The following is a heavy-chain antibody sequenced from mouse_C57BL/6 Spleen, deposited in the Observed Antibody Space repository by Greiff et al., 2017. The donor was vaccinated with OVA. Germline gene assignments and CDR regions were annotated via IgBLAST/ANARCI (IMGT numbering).Heavy chain of an antibody. CDR2: IRLKSDNYAT. CDR1: GFTFSNYW. V-gene: IGHV6-3*01. J-gene: IGHJ2*01. D-gene: IGHD4-1*02. CDR3: TVNWVYFDY. Sequence: EVKLMESGGGLVQPGGSMKLSCVASGFTFSNYWMNWVRQSPEKGLEWVAQIRLKSDNYATHYAESVKGRFTISRDDSKSSVYLQMNNLRAEDTGIYYCTVNWVYFDYWGQGTTLTVSS.